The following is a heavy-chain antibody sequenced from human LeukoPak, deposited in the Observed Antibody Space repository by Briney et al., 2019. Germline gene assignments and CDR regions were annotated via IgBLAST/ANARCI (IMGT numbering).Heavy chain of an antibody. CDR3: AKDILQYYYDSRGVFDY. CDR2: VSSSSSYI. CDR1: GFTFSSYS. Sequence: GGSLRLSCAASGFTFSSYSMNWVRQAPGKGLELVSSVSSSSSYIYYANSVKGRFTISRDNSTNTLSLQMNSLRLEDTAVYYCAKDILQYYYDSRGVFDYWGQGTLVTVSS. J-gene: IGHJ4*02. D-gene: IGHD3-22*01. V-gene: IGHV3-21*01.